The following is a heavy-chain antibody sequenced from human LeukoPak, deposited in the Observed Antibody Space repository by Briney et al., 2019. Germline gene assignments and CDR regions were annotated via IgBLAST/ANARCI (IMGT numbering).Heavy chain of an antibody. CDR2: ISAYNGNT. CDR3: ARDVGGGYCSGGSCYPGANWFDP. Sequence: ASVKVSCKASGYTFTSYGISRVRQAPGQGLEWMGWISAYNGNTNYAQKLQGRVTMTIDTSTSTAYMELRSLRSDDTAVYYCARDVGGGYCSGGSCYPGANWFDPWGQGTLVTVSS. D-gene: IGHD2-15*01. CDR1: GYTFTSYG. V-gene: IGHV1-18*04. J-gene: IGHJ5*02.